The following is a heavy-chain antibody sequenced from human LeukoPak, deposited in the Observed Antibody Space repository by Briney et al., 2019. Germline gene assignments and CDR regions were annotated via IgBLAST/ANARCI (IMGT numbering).Heavy chain of an antibody. CDR1: GYTLTELS. V-gene: IGHV1-24*01. D-gene: IGHD1-1*01. CDR3: ARKQLEWSVDFDY. J-gene: IGHJ4*02. CDR2: FDPEDGET. Sequence: ASVKVSCKVSGYTLTELSMHWVRQAPGKGLEWMGGFDPEDGETIYAQKFQGRVTMTEDTSTDTAYMELGRLRSDDTAVYYCARKQLEWSVDFDYWGQGTLVTVSS.